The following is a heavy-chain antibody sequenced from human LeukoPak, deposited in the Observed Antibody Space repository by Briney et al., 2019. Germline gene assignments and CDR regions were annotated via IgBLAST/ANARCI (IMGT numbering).Heavy chain of an antibody. Sequence: EASVTVSCTASGGTFSSYAISWVRQAPGQGLEWMGGIIPIFGTANYAQKFQGRVTITADESTSTAYMELSSLRSEDTAVYYCASRIAAAGRSEENWFDPWGQGTLVTVSS. CDR3: ASRIAAAGRSEENWFDP. D-gene: IGHD6-13*01. J-gene: IGHJ5*02. V-gene: IGHV1-69*13. CDR1: GGTFSSYA. CDR2: IIPIFGTA.